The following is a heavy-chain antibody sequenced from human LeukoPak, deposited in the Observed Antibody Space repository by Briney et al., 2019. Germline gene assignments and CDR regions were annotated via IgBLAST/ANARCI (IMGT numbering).Heavy chain of an antibody. Sequence: GASVKVSCKASGYTFTTYNMHWVRQAPGQGLEWMGWINTNTGNPTYAQGFTGRFVFSLDTSVSTAYLQVSSLKAEDTAVYYCARAPRGYYDSSGLHDYWGQGTLVTVSS. V-gene: IGHV7-4-1*02. CDR1: GYTFTTYN. D-gene: IGHD3-22*01. CDR2: INTNTGNP. J-gene: IGHJ4*02. CDR3: ARAPRGYYDSSGLHDY.